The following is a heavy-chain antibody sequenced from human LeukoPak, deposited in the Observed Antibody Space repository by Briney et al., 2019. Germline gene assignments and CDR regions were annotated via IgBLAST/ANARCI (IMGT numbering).Heavy chain of an antibody. CDR2: ISSSSSYI. CDR1: GFTFSSYS. D-gene: IGHD5-24*01. J-gene: IGHJ4*02. Sequence: GGSLRLSCAASGFTFSSYSMNWVRQAPGKGLEWVSSISSSSSYIYYADSVKGRFTISRDNAKNSLYLQMNSLRAEDTAVYYCARDKTSRDGYNYWGQGTLVTVSS. V-gene: IGHV3-21*01. CDR3: ARDKTSRDGYNY.